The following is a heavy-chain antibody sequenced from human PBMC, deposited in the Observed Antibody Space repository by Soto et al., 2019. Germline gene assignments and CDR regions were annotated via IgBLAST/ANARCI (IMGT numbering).Heavy chain of an antibody. J-gene: IGHJ5*02. CDR3: AREQSGGSYPINWFDP. CDR2: IIPIFGTA. V-gene: IGHV1-69*13. D-gene: IGHD2-15*01. Sequence: GASVKVSCKASGGTFSSYAMSWVRQAPGQGLEWMGGIIPIFGTANYAQKFQGRVTITADESTSTAYMELSSLRSEDTAVYYCAREQSGGSYPINWFDPWGQGTLVTVSS. CDR1: GGTFSSYA.